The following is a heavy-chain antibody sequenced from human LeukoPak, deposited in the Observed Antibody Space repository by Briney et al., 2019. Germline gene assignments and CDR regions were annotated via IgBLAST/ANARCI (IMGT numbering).Heavy chain of an antibody. CDR2: INHSGST. V-gene: IGHV4-34*01. D-gene: IGHD6-13*01. Sequence: SETLSLTCAVYGGSFSGYYWSWIRQPPGKGLEWIGEINHSGSTNYNPSLKSRVTISVDTSKNQFSLKLSSVTAADTAVYYCARGREQQPVVHTTNDYWGQGTLVTVSS. J-gene: IGHJ4*02. CDR1: GGSFSGYY. CDR3: ARGREQQPVVHTTNDY.